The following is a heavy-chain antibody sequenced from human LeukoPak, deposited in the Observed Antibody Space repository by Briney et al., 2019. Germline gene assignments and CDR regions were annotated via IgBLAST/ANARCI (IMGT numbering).Heavy chain of an antibody. J-gene: IGHJ5*02. D-gene: IGHD4-23*01. V-gene: IGHV4-39*07. CDR3: ARGEDYGGTEGWFDP. Sequence: SETLSLTCTVSGGSISSSSYYWGWIRQPPGKGLEWIGSIYYSGSTYYNPSLKSRVTISVDTSKNQFSLKLSSVTAADTAVYYCARGEDYGGTEGWFDPWGQGTLVTVSS. CDR1: GGSISSSSYY. CDR2: IYYSGST.